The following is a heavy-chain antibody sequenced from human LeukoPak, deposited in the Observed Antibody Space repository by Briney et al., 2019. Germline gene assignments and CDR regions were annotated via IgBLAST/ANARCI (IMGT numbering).Heavy chain of an antibody. Sequence: GGSLRLSCAASGFSFSVYAMNWVRQAPGKGLEGVSSFGGSGGGPWHAASVKGRFSISRDNSKNTLYLQMSSLSDEDTALYYCAKARGATVNDPADYWGQGILVTVSS. D-gene: IGHD1-26*01. V-gene: IGHV3-23*01. J-gene: IGHJ4*02. CDR2: FGGSGGGP. CDR3: AKARGATVNDPADY. CDR1: GFSFSVYA.